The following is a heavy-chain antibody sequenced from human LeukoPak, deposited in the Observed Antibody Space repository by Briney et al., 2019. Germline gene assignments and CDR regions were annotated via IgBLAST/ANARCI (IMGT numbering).Heavy chain of an antibody. CDR3: ARDTGPLSFGDQ. J-gene: IGHJ4*02. Sequence: GGSLRLSYAASGFTFSANWMTWVRQAPGRGLEWVANIKPDGSVKYYLDSVKGRFTISRDNAKNSLYLQMNSLRVEDTAVYYCARDTGPLSFGDQGGQGTLVTVSS. V-gene: IGHV3-7*04. CDR1: GFTFSANW. CDR2: IKPDGSVK. D-gene: IGHD3-10*01.